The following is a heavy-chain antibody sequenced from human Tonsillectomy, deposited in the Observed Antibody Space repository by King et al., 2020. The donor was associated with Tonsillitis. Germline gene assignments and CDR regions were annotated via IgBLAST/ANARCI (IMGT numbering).Heavy chain of an antibody. D-gene: IGHD3-22*01. Sequence: QLLQSGAEVKTPGSSVKVSCKASGCTFSNYAISCVRQTPGQVLECMGGFIPIFVTANYAHNFQGRVPITADESTSTAYMDLRSLRSEDTAVYYCARGRGGDYDSSDWGQGTLVTVSS. CDR1: GCTFSNYA. CDR3: ARGRGGDYDSSD. V-gene: IGHV1-69*01. CDR2: FIPIFVTA. J-gene: IGHJ4*02.